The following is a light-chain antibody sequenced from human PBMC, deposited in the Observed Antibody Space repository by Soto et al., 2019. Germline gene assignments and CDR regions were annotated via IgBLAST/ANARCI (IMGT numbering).Light chain of an antibody. CDR2: NDY. J-gene: IGLJ1*01. CDR3: SSYASSRTYV. Sequence: QSALTQPASVSGSPGQSITISCTGTSSDVGPYNFVSWHQQHPGKAPKLIIYNDYDRPSGISYRFSGSKSGNTASLTISGLQGEDEADYYCSSYASSRTYVFGTGTKVTVL. V-gene: IGLV2-14*03. CDR1: SSDVGPYNF.